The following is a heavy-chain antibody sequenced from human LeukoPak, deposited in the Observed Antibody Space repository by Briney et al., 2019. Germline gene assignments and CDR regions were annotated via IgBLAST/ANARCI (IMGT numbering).Heavy chain of an antibody. J-gene: IGHJ4*02. CDR2: INPSDSYT. D-gene: IGHD3-10*01. Sequence: GESLKIPCKGPGYSFASNWNSWLGQMPGKGLEWMGRINPSDSYTNYSPSFQGHVTISADNSINTAYLQWSSLKASDTRMYYCARLKYFVSGSWFYYWGKGNLVTVSS. CDR3: ARLKYFVSGSWFYY. CDR1: GYSFASNW. V-gene: IGHV5-10-1*01.